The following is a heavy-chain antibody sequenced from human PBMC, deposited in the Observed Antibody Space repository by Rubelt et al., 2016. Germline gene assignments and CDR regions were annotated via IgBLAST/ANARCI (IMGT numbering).Heavy chain of an antibody. CDR3: ARNMTMVRGVRYGAFDV. D-gene: IGHD3-10*01. J-gene: IGHJ3*01. CDR2: VYYSGST. Sequence: QLQLQESGPGLVKPSETLSLTCSVSGGSISSSSYYWGWIRQPPGKGLEWIGSVYYSGSTCYNPSLKSRVTISVDTSKNQFSLNLISMTASDTAVYYCARNMTMVRGVRYGAFDVWGQGTMVTVSS. CDR1: GGSISSSSYY. V-gene: IGHV4-39*07.